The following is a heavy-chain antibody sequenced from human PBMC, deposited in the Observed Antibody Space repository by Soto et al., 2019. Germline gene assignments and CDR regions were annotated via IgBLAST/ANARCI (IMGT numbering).Heavy chain of an antibody. CDR2: IIPIFGTA. CDR1: GGTFSSYT. CDR3: ARDHGRRQWLRTYYYYYGMDV. Sequence: SVKVSCKASGGTFSSYTISWVRQAPGQGLEWMGRIIPIFGTANYAQKFQGRVTITADESTSTAYMELSSLRSEDTAVYYCARDHGRRQWLRTYYYYYGMDVWGQGTTVTAP. J-gene: IGHJ6*02. D-gene: IGHD6-19*01. V-gene: IGHV1-69*13.